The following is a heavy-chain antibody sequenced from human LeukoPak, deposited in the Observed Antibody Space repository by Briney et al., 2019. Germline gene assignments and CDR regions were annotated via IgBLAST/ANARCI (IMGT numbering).Heavy chain of an antibody. D-gene: IGHD6-6*01. V-gene: IGHV3-23*01. CDR1: GYTFCRYG. J-gene: IGHJ4*02. CDR3: AKDVDIEQLVGYFDY. CDR2: ISGSGGST. Sequence: GGSLRLLCALCGYTFCRYGMSWLRQAAGKGLAWVSAISGSGGSTYYADSVKGRFTISRDNSKNTLDLQMNSLRAEGTAVYYCAKDVDIEQLVGYFDYWGQGTLVTVSS.